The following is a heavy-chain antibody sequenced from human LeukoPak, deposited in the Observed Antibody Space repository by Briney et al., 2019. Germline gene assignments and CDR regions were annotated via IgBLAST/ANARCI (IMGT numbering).Heavy chain of an antibody. D-gene: IGHD4-23*01. Sequence: GASVKVSRKASGYTFTSYYMHWVRQAPGQGLEWMGIINPSGGSTSYAQKFQGRVTMTRDTSTSTVYMELSSLRSEDTAVYYCARETGRWFLDYWGQGTLVTVSS. V-gene: IGHV1-46*01. CDR2: INPSGGST. J-gene: IGHJ4*02. CDR3: ARETGRWFLDY. CDR1: GYTFTSYY.